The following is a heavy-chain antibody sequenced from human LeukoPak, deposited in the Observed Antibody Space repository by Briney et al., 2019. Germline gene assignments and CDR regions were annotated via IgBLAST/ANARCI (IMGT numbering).Heavy chain of an antibody. CDR2: IYFSGST. D-gene: IGHD3-10*01. V-gene: IGHV4-59*08. Sequence: TSETLSLTCNVSSGSISGYYWSWIRQPPGKGLEWIGFIYFSGSTNYNPSLKSRVTISVDTSKNQFSLRLTSVTAADTAVYYCARHFPPYSSGSYYFDYWGQGTQVTVSS. CDR3: ARHFPPYSSGSYYFDY. CDR1: SGSISGYY. J-gene: IGHJ4*02.